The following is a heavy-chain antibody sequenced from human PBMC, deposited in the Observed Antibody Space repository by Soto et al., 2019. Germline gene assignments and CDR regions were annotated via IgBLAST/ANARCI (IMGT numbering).Heavy chain of an antibody. V-gene: IGHV3-23*01. J-gene: IGHJ4*02. Sequence: GGSLRVSCAAAGFTISTYGLSWVRKAPGEGLEWVSTISGSGGNTYYADSVKGRFTISRDNSKNTLYLQMNSLRAEDTAVYYCAKDMSDLGYCSGGSCYSGGYDYWGQGTLVTVSS. CDR3: AKDMSDLGYCSGGSCYSGGYDY. CDR2: ISGSGGNT. D-gene: IGHD2-15*01. CDR1: GFTISTYG.